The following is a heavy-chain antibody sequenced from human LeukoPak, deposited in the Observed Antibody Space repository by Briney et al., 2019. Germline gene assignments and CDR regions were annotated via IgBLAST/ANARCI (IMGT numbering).Heavy chain of an antibody. J-gene: IGHJ5*02. CDR3: ATLRTPDIVVIPAAISGWFDP. V-gene: IGHV1-69*13. Sequence: ASVKVSCKASGGTFSSYAISWVRKAPGQGLEWMGGIIPIFGTANYAQKFQGRVTITQDESTSTAYMELSSLRCEDTAVYYCATLRTPDIVVIPAAISGWFDPWGQGTLVTVSS. CDR2: IIPIFGTA. CDR1: GGTFSSYA. D-gene: IGHD2-2*01.